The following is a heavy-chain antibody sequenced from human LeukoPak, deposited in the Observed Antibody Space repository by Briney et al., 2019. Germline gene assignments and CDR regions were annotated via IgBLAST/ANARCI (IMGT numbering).Heavy chain of an antibody. D-gene: IGHD2/OR15-2a*01. Sequence: GASVKVSCKASGYTFTSYYMHWVRQAPGQGLEWMGIINPSGGSTSYAQKFQGRVTMTRDTSTSTAHMELRSLRSDDTAVYYCARENPRHSISVDYWGQGTLVTVSS. CDR2: INPSGGST. V-gene: IGHV1-46*01. J-gene: IGHJ4*02. CDR3: ARENPRHSISVDY. CDR1: GYTFTSYY.